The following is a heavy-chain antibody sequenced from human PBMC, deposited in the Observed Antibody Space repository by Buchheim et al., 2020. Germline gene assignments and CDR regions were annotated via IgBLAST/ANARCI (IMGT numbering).Heavy chain of an antibody. Sequence: QLQLQESGPGLVKPSETLSLTCTVSGGSISSSSYYWGWIRQPPGKGLEWIGSIYYSGSTYYNPSLKSRVTISVDTSKNQFSLKLNSVTAADTAVYYCARLWFGEYNWFDPWGQGTL. CDR3: ARLWFGEYNWFDP. D-gene: IGHD3-10*01. CDR1: GGSISSSSYY. V-gene: IGHV4-39*01. J-gene: IGHJ5*02. CDR2: IYYSGST.